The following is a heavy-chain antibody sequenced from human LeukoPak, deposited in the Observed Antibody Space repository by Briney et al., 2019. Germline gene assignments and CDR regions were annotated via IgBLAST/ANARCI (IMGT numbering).Heavy chain of an antibody. CDR3: ARGNYGSGSYYVVDFDY. D-gene: IGHD3-10*01. CDR1: GDSIKNYY. CDR2: IYHSGNT. Sequence: PSETLSLTCTVSGDSIKNYYWSWIRQSPGKGLEWIGYIYHSGNTNYNPSLKSRLTMSIDMSKNQFSLNLNSVTVADTAVYYCARGNYGSGSYYVVDFDYWGQGTLVTVSS. J-gene: IGHJ4*02. V-gene: IGHV4-59*01.